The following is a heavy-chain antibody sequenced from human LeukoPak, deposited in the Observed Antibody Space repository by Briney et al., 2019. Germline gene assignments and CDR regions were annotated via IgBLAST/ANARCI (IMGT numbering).Heavy chain of an antibody. V-gene: IGHV3-74*03. Sequence: GGSLRLSCVGSGFTISNYWMHWVRQAPGTGLVWVSRIHPDGSITTYADSVKGRSTTSRDSSRNTLFLHMNTLRAEDTAIYYCAKDRTVGASYWYFDLWGRGTLVTVSS. D-gene: IGHD1-26*01. CDR2: IHPDGSIT. CDR3: AKDRTVGASYWYFDL. J-gene: IGHJ2*01. CDR1: GFTISNYW.